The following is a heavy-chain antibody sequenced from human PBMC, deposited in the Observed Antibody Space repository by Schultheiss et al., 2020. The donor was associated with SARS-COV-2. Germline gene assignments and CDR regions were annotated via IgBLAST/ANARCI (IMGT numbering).Heavy chain of an antibody. Sequence: ASVKVSCKASGYTFTSYDINWVRQATGQGLEWMGWMNPNSGNTGYAQKFQGRVTITRNTSISTAYMELSSLRSEDTAVYYCARAAYSYGAGNNYYFYGMDVWGQGTTVTVSS. J-gene: IGHJ6*02. CDR2: MNPNSGNT. D-gene: IGHD5-18*01. CDR1: GYTFTSYD. CDR3: ARAAYSYGAGNNYYFYGMDV. V-gene: IGHV1-8*03.